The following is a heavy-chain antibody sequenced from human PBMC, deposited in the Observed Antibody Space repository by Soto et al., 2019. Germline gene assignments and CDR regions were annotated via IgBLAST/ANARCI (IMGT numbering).Heavy chain of an antibody. V-gene: IGHV1-18*01. J-gene: IGHJ2*01. CDR2: ISAYNGNT. Sequence: ASVKVSFKASGYTVTIYSISWVGQAPGQGLEWMGWISAYNGNTNYAQKLQGRVTMTTDTSTSTAYMELRSLRSDDTAVYYCARAPVIHWYFDLWGRGTLVTVSS. CDR3: ARAPVIHWYFDL. CDR1: GYTVTIYS. D-gene: IGHD2-21*01.